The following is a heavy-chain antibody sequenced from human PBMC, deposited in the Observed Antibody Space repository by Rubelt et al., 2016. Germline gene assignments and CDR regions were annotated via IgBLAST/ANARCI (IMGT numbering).Heavy chain of an antibody. Sequence: QLQLQESGPGLVKPSETLSLTCTVSGGSISSSSYYWGWIRQPPGKGLEWIGSIHDSGTTYYNPSLKSRVTISVDTSRNQVSLKLTSVTAADTAVYYCARQSGYGDQINYWGQGTLVTVSS. CDR2: IHDSGTT. CDR3: ARQSGYGDQINY. V-gene: IGHV4-39*01. D-gene: IGHD4-17*01. J-gene: IGHJ4*02. CDR1: GGSISSSSYY.